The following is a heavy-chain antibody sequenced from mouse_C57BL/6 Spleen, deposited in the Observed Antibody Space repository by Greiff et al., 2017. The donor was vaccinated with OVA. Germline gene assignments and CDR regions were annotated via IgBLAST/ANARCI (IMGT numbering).Heavy chain of an antibody. J-gene: IGHJ3*01. V-gene: IGHV1-26*01. D-gene: IGHD2-3*01. CDR2: INPNNGGT. CDR3: ARRGYDGYYVAY. CDR1: GYTFTDYY. Sequence: EVQLQQSGPELVKPGASVKISCKASGYTFTDYYMNWVKQSHGKSLEWIGDINPNNGGTSYNQKFKGKATLTVDKSSSTAYMELRSLTSEDSAVYYCARRGYDGYYVAYWGQGTLVTVSA.